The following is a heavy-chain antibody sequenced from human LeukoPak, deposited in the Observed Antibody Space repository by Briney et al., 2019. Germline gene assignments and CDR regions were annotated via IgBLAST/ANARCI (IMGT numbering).Heavy chain of an antibody. J-gene: IGHJ2*01. D-gene: IGHD5-24*01. CDR3: ARGSGMATTPHWYFDL. Sequence: SGALSLTFAVYGGSFSCYYWRWSRPPPGKGGGGSGGINHSGTTNYNPSLKSRVTISVDTSKNQFSLKLSSVTAADTAVYYCARGSGMATTPHWYFDLWGRGTLVTVSS. CDR1: GGSFSCYY. V-gene: IGHV4-34*01. CDR2: INHSGTT.